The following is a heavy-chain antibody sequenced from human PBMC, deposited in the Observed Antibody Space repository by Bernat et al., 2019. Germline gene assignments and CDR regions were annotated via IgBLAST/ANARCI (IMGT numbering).Heavy chain of an antibody. CDR1: GFTFDDYA. Sequence: EVQLVESGGGLVQPGRSLRLSCVASGFTFDDYAMHWVRQAPGKGLEWVSGISWNSGSIGYADSVKGRFTISRDNDKNSLYLQMNSLRAEDTALYYCAKDSSSSWYRDFDYWGQGTLVTVSS. J-gene: IGHJ4*02. CDR3: AKDSSSSWYRDFDY. D-gene: IGHD6-13*01. CDR2: ISWNSGSI. V-gene: IGHV3-9*01.